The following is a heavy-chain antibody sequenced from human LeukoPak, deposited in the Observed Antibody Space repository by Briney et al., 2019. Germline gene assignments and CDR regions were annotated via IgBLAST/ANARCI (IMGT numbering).Heavy chain of an antibody. CDR3: ARDGIRAVAGPDPDYYYYYMDV. J-gene: IGHJ6*03. CDR1: GYTFTSYY. D-gene: IGHD6-19*01. CDR2: INPSGGST. V-gene: IGHV1-46*01. Sequence: GASVKVSCKASGYTFTSYYMHWVRQAPGQGLEWMGIINPSGGSTSYAQKFQGRVTMTRDMSTSTVYMELSSLRSEDTAVYYCARDGIRAVAGPDPDYYYYYMDVWGKGTTVTVSS.